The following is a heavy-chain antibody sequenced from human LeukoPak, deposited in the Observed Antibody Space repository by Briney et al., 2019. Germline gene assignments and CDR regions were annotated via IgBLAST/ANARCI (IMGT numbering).Heavy chain of an antibody. CDR3: ARGTGTTAYFDY. Sequence: GGSLRLSRAASGFTFSDYYMSWVRQAPGKGLEWVSYISGSSGHTKYADSVKGRFTISRDNAKNSLYLQVNSLRAEDTAVYYCARGTGTTAYFDYWGQGTPVTVSS. V-gene: IGHV3-11*06. CDR1: GFTFSDYY. J-gene: IGHJ4*02. CDR2: ISGSSGHT. D-gene: IGHD1-1*01.